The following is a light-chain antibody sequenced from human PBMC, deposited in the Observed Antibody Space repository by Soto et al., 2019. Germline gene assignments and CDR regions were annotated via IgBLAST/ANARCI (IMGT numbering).Light chain of an antibody. Sequence: QSVLTQSSSASASLGSSVKLTCTLSSGHSSYIIAWHQQQPGKAPRYLMKLEGSGSYNKGSGVPDRFSGSSSGADRHLTTANLPYEDEADYYGETWDSNTRVFGGGTKLTVL. CDR3: ETWDSNTRV. CDR2: LEGSGSY. J-gene: IGLJ3*02. CDR1: SGHSSYI. V-gene: IGLV4-60*02.